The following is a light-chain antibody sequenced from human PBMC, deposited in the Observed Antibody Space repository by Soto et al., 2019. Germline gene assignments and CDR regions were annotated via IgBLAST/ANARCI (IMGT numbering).Light chain of an antibody. Sequence: QSVLTQPPSASGTPGQRVTISCSGSSSNIGSNTEHWYQQLPGTAPKLLIYNNNQRPSGVPDRFSGSKSGTSASLAISGLQSEDEADYYCAAWDDSLNGLVFGTGTKLTVL. CDR3: AAWDDSLNGLV. J-gene: IGLJ1*01. CDR1: SSNIGSNT. CDR2: NNN. V-gene: IGLV1-44*01.